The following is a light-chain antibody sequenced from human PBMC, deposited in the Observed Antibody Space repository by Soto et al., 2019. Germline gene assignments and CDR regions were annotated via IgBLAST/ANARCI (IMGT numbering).Light chain of an antibody. V-gene: IGKV1-39*01. CDR1: QSISSY. J-gene: IGKJ4*01. CDR2: AAS. CDR3: QKSYSTPLT. Sequence: DIQMTQSPSSLSASVGDRVTITCRASQSISSYLNWYQQKPGKAPKLLLYAASSLQSEVPSRFSGSGSGTDFTLTISSLQPEDFATYYCQKSYSTPLTFGGGTKVEIK.